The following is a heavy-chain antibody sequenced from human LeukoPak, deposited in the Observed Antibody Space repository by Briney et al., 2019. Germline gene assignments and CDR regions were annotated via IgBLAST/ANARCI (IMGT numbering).Heavy chain of an antibody. V-gene: IGHV3-23*01. CDR2: IRGSGRST. CDR1: GFAFSSYG. CDR3: AKRGGNSTHHFHY. J-gene: IGHJ4*02. D-gene: IGHD4-23*01. Sequence: TGGSLRLSCAASGFAFSSYGMSWVCQAPGKGREWVSSIRGSGRSTNYADSVKGRFTISRDNSKNTVYLQMNTLRAEDTAVYYCAKRGGNSTHHFHYWGQGTLVPVSS.